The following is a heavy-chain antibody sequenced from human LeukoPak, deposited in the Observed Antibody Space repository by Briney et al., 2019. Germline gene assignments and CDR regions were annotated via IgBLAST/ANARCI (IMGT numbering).Heavy chain of an antibody. CDR2: IYWNDDE. Sequence: SGPTLVNPTQTLTLTCTFSGFSLSTSGVGVGWIRQPPGKALEWLALIYWNDDEHYSPSLESRLTITKDTSKKQVVLTMTNMDPVDTATYYCAHSPQIGYCSSTSCLKWFDPWGQGTLVTVSS. J-gene: IGHJ5*02. V-gene: IGHV2-5*01. D-gene: IGHD2-2*01. CDR3: AHSPQIGYCSSTSCLKWFDP. CDR1: GFSLSTSGVG.